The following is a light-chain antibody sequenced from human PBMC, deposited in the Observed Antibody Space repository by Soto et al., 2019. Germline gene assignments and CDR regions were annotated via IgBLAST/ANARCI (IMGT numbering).Light chain of an antibody. Sequence: QSALTQPPSASGSPGQSVTISCTGTSSDVGACNYVSWFQQHPGKAPKLMIYEVSKRPSGVPDRFSGSKSGSTASLTVSGLQAEDEADYYCTSYTIKTTYVFGTGTKLTVL. J-gene: IGLJ1*01. CDR1: SSDVGACNY. CDR2: EVS. V-gene: IGLV2-8*01. CDR3: TSYTIKTTYV.